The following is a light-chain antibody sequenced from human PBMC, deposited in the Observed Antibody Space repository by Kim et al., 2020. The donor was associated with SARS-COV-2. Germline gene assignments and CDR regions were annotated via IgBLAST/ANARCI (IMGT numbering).Light chain of an antibody. CDR3: QSYDSSLSGWV. Sequence: RVTISCTGTRSNIGADFDVHWYQHRPGTTPKLLIFANNNRPSGVPDRLSASKSGASASLVITGLQAEEEADYYCQSYDSSLSGWVFGGGTQLTVL. V-gene: IGLV1-40*03. CDR1: RSNIGADFD. J-gene: IGLJ3*02. CDR2: ANN.